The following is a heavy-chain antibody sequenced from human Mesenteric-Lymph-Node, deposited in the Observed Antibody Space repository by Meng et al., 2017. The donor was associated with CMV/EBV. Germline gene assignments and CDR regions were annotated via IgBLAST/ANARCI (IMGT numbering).Heavy chain of an antibody. J-gene: IGHJ4*02. CDR2: ISSSSSYI. V-gene: IGHV3-21*01. D-gene: IGHD6-13*01. CDR3: ARVHGSSWRLAYFDY. CDR1: GFTFSSYS. Sequence: GESLKISCAASGFTFSSYSMNLVRQAPGKGLEWVSSISSSSSYIYYADSVKGRFTISRDNAKNSLYLQINSLRAEDTAVYYCARVHGSSWRLAYFDYWGQGTLVTVSS.